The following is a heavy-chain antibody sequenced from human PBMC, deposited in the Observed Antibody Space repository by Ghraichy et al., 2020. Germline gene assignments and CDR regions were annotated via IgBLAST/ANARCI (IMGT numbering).Heavy chain of an antibody. CDR1: GGSISSSSYY. Sequence: SETLSLTCTVSGGSISSSSYYWGWIRQPPGKGLEWIGSIYYSGSTYYNPSLKSRVTISVDTSKNQFSLKLSSVTAADTAVYYCARGYHYYDSSGYYPPDYWGQGTLVTVSS. V-gene: IGHV4-39*01. J-gene: IGHJ4*02. D-gene: IGHD3-22*01. CDR3: ARGYHYYDSSGYYPPDY. CDR2: IYYSGST.